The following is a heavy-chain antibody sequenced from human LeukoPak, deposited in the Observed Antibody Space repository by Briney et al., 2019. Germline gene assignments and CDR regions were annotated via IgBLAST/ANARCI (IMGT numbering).Heavy chain of an antibody. CDR3: AREGAGYYDSSGYYSDY. J-gene: IGHJ4*02. CDR1: GFTFSSYS. V-gene: IGHV3-21*01. Sequence: GGSLRLSCAASGFTFSSYSMNWVRQAPGRGLEWVSSISSSSYIYYADPVKGRFTISRDNAKNSLYLQMNSLRAEDTAVYYCAREGAGYYDSSGYYSDYWGQGTLVTVSS. D-gene: IGHD3-22*01. CDR2: ISSSSYI.